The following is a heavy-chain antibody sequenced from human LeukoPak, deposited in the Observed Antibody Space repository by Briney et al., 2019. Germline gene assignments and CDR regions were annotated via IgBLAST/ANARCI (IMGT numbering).Heavy chain of an antibody. CDR2: ISGGGGST. J-gene: IGHJ4*02. V-gene: IGHV3-23*01. D-gene: IGHD1-26*01. CDR3: AKGGKWDVTPFDY. CDR1: GFTFNNYG. Sequence: GGSLRLSCAASGFTFNNYGMGWVRQTPGKGLEWVSTISGGGGSTYYADSVKGRFTISRDNSKNTLYLQVNSLRAEDTAVYYCAKGGKWDVTPFDYWGQGTLVTVSS.